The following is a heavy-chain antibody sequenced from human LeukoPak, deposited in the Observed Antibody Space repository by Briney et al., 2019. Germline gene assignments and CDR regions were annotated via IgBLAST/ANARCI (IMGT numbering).Heavy chain of an antibody. D-gene: IGHD2-15*01. Sequence: SETLSLTCTVSGASISSGSYYWSWIRQPAGKGLEWIGRIYTSGSTNYNPSLKSRVTISVDTSKNQFSLKLSSVTAADTAVYYCARGRGAILGAFDIWGQGTMVTVSS. CDR2: IYTSGST. V-gene: IGHV4-61*02. CDR1: GASISSGSYY. CDR3: ARGRGAILGAFDI. J-gene: IGHJ3*02.